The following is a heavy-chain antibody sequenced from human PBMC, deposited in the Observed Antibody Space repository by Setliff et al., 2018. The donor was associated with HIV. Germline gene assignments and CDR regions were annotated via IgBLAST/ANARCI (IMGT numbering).Heavy chain of an antibody. J-gene: IGHJ6*02. CDR3: ASSWSRVPYYGMDV. D-gene: IGHD6-13*01. CDR1: GSTFPSYD. CDR2: MNPNSGNT. V-gene: IGHV1-8*01. Sequence: EASVKVSCKASGSTFPSYDINWVRQATGRGPEWMGWMNPNSGNTGYAQKFQGRVTMTRNTSISTAYMELSSLRSEGTAVYYCASSWSRVPYYGMDVWGQGTTVTVSS.